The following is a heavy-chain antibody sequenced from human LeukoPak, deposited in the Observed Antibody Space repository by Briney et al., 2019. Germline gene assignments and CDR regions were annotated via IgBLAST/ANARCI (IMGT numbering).Heavy chain of an antibody. CDR3: ARVPMVRGVIMRSLYYYYGMDV. CDR2: IIPIFGTA. Sequence: GASVKVSCKASGGTFSSYAISWVRQAPGQGLEWMGGIIPIFGTANYAQKFQGRVTITADESTSTAYMELSSLRSEDTAVYYCARVPMVRGVIMRSLYYYYGMDVWGQGTTVTVSS. CDR1: GGTFSSYA. D-gene: IGHD3-10*01. J-gene: IGHJ6*02. V-gene: IGHV1-69*13.